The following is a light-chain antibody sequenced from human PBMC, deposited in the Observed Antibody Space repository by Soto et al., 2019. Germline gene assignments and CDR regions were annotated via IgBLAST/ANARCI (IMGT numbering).Light chain of an antibody. CDR3: QQCYSNPYT. V-gene: IGKV1-39*01. J-gene: IGKJ2*01. CDR2: AAS. CDR1: QSISSY. Sequence: DIPMTQSPSSLSASVGDRVTITCRASQSISSYLAWYQQKPGKAPKLLIYAASTLQSGVPSRFSGSGSGTDFTLTISCLQPEDFATYYCQQCYSNPYTFGQGTKLEIK.